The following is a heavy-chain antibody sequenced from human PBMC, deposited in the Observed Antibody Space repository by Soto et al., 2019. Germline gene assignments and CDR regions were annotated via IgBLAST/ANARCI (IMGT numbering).Heavy chain of an antibody. CDR2: LYSGGRI. J-gene: IGHJ6*02. D-gene: IGHD3-10*01. V-gene: IGHV3-53*01. CDR3: ARSDREYAYGLNV. Sequence: EAQLVESGGALIQPGGSLRLSCAGAGFSVTDNYITWLRQAPGKGLEWVSLLYSGGRIYYKESVKGRFTISRDTSKNMLDLQMDRLRTDDTAVYYCARSDREYAYGLNVWGQGTTVTVSS. CDR1: GFSVTDNY.